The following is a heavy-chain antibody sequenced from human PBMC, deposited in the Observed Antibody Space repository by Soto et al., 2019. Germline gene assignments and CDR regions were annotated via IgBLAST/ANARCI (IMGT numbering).Heavy chain of an antibody. CDR2: IKQDGSEK. Sequence: GGSLRLSCAASGFTFSNHWINWIRQTPGRGLEWLAVIKQDGSEKYYVDSVKGRFTVSRDNAMNSAYLQMNSLRVDDTAVYYCARDWYMDYWGQGTLVTSPQ. D-gene: IGHD1-20*01. CDR1: GFTFSNHW. J-gene: IGHJ4*02. CDR3: ARDWYMDY. V-gene: IGHV3-7*04.